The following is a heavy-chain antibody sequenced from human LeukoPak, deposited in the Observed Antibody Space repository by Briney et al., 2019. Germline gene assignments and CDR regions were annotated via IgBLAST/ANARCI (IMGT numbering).Heavy chain of an antibody. J-gene: IGHJ4*02. D-gene: IGHD6-19*01. V-gene: IGHV1-69*04. CDR2: IIPILGIA. Sequence: VASVKVSCKASGGTFSSYAISWVRQAPGQGLEWMGRIIPILGIANYAQKFQGRVTITADKSTSTAYMELSSLRSEDTAVYYCARGSLDAVAGTWGQGTLVTVSS. CDR1: GGTFSSYA. CDR3: ARGSLDAVAGT.